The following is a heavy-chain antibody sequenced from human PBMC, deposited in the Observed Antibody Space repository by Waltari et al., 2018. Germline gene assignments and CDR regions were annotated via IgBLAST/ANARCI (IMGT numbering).Heavy chain of an antibody. J-gene: IGHJ6*02. Sequence: EVQLLESGGGLVQPGGSLRLSCAASGFTFSSYAMSWVRQAPGKGLEWVSAISGSGGSTYYADSVKGRFTISRDNSKNTLYLQMNSLRAEDTAVYYCAKDPVPTVRLVVSGMDVWGQGTTVTVSS. CDR2: ISGSGGST. CDR1: GFTFSSYA. D-gene: IGHD4-17*01. V-gene: IGHV3-23*01. CDR3: AKDPVPTVRLVVSGMDV.